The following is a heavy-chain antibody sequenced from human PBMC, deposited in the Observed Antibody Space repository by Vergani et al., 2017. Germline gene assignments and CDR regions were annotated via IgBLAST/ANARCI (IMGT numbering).Heavy chain of an antibody. J-gene: IGHJ4*02. CDR2: IWYDGSNK. CDR1: GFTFSSYG. Sequence: QVQLVESGGGVVQPGRSLRLSCAASGFTFSSYGMHWVRQAPGKGLEWVAVIWYDGSNKYYADSVKGRFTISRDNSKNTLYLQMNSLRAEDTAVYYCARDSSVGAAYXFDYWGQGTLVTVSS. D-gene: IGHD2-15*01. V-gene: IGHV3-33*01. CDR3: ARDSSVGAAYXFDY.